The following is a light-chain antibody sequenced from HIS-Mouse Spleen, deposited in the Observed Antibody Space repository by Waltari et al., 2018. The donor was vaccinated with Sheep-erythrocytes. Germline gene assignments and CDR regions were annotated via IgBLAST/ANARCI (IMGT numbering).Light chain of an antibody. CDR2: EDS. Sequence: SYELTQPPSVSVSPGQTARITCSGDALPKKYAYWYQQKSGQAPVLGIYEDSKRPSGIPRRLFGSSSGTVSTVTISGAQVEDEADYYCYSTDSSGNHWVFGGGTKLTVL. CDR1: ALPKKY. J-gene: IGLJ3*02. CDR3: YSTDSSGNHWV. V-gene: IGLV3-10*01.